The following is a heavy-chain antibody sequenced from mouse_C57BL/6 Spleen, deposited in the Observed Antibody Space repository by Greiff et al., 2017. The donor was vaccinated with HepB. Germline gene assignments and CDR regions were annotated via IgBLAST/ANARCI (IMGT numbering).Heavy chain of an antibody. CDR2: IYPGSGST. CDR3: AREPRGYAMDY. V-gene: IGHV1-55*01. Sequence: QVQLQQPGAELVRPGTSVKLSCKASGYTFTSYWITWVKQRPGQGLEWIGDIYPGSGSTNYNEKFKSKATLTVDTSSSTAYMQLSSLTSEDSAVYYCAREPRGYAMDYWGQGTSVTVSS. CDR1: GYTFTSYW. J-gene: IGHJ4*01.